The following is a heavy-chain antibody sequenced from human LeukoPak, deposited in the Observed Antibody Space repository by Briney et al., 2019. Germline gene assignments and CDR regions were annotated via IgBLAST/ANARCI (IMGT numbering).Heavy chain of an antibody. V-gene: IGHV3-23*01. CDR1: GFTFSSYA. CDR3: ANGMTKGDY. CDR2: ISGSGGST. D-gene: IGHD4-11*01. J-gene: IGHJ4*02. Sequence: GGSLRPSCAASGFTFSSYAMSWVRQAPGKGLGWVSAISGSGGSTYYADSVKGRFTISRDNSKNTLYLQMNSLRAEDTAVYYCANGMTKGDYWGQGTLVTVSS.